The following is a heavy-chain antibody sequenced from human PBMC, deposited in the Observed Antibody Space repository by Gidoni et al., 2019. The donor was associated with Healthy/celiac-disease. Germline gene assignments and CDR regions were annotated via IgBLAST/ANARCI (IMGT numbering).Heavy chain of an antibody. V-gene: IGHV1-18*04. J-gene: IGHJ4*02. CDR1: GYTFTSYG. D-gene: IGHD6-19*01. Sequence: QVQLVQSGAAVKKPGASVKVSCKDSGYTFTSYGISWVRQAPGQGLEWMGWISAYHGNTNYAQKLQGRVTMSTDTSTSTAYMELSSLRSDDTAVYYCARAQQWLDLPGSDYWGQGTLVTVSS. CDR3: ARAQQWLDLPGSDY. CDR2: ISAYHGNT.